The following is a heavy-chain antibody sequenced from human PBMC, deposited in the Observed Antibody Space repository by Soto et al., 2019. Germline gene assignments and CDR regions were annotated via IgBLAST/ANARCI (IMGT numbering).Heavy chain of an antibody. D-gene: IGHD3-10*01. CDR2: ISAYNGNT. J-gene: IGHJ3*02. Sequence: QVQLVQSGAEVKKPGASVKVSCKASGYTFTSYGISWVRQAPGQGLEWMGWISAYNGNTNYAQKLQGRVTMTTDTSTSTAYMELRGLRSDDTAVYYCASRITMVRGVSDAFDIWGQGTMVTVSS. V-gene: IGHV1-18*01. CDR1: GYTFTSYG. CDR3: ASRITMVRGVSDAFDI.